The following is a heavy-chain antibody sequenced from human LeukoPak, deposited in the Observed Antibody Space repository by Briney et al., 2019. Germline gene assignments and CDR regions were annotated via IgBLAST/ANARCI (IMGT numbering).Heavy chain of an antibody. CDR1: GGSISSYY. J-gene: IGHJ3*02. CDR3: ARVYDSSGDDAFDI. D-gene: IGHD3-22*01. V-gene: IGHV4-4*07. CDR2: IYTSGST. Sequence: SETLSLTCTVSGGSISSYYWSWIRQPAGKGLEWIGRIYTSGSTNYNPSLKSRVTMSVDTSKNQFSLKLSSVTAAATAVYYCARVYDSSGDDAFDIWGQGTMVTVSS.